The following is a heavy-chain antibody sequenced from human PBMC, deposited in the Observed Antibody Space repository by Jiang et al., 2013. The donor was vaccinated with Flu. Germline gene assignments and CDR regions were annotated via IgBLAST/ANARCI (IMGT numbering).Heavy chain of an antibody. CDR1: GGSISSCY. V-gene: IGHV4-4*09. J-gene: IGHJ6*03. CDR2: IYSSGAT. D-gene: IGHD3-16*01. CDR3: ATHTLGQYDYYMDV. Sequence: LLKPSETLSLTCTVSGGSISSCYFSWIRQPPGKGPEWIGYIYSSGATNFNPSLKSRVTLSGDTSKKQLSLKLSSVTAADTAVYYCATHTLGQYDYYMDVWGKGTTVTVSS.